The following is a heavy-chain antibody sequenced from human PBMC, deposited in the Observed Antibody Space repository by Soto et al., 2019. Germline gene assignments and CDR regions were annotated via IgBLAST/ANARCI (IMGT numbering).Heavy chain of an antibody. V-gene: IGHV4-34*01. CDR1: GGSFSGYY. CDR3: ASAPRYSSSWYDY. J-gene: IGHJ4*02. D-gene: IGHD6-13*01. Sequence: TLSLTCAVYGGSFSGYYWSWIRQPPGKGLEWIGEINHSGSTNYNPSLKSRVTISVDTSKNQFSLKLSSVTAADTAVYYCASAPRYSSSWYDYWGQGTLVTVSS. CDR2: INHSGST.